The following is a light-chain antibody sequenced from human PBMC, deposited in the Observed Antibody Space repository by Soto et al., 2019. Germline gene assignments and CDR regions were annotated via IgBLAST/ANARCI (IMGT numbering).Light chain of an antibody. J-gene: IGLJ2*01. CDR2: DVS. V-gene: IGLV2-14*01. Sequence: QSALTQPASVSGSPGQSITISCTGTSSDVGAYNYVSWYQQYLGKAPKLMIYDVSNRPSGVSNRFSGSKSANTASLTISGLQAEDEDDYYCSSYTGSSTVVFGGGTKLTVL. CDR3: SSYTGSSTVV. CDR1: SSDVGAYNY.